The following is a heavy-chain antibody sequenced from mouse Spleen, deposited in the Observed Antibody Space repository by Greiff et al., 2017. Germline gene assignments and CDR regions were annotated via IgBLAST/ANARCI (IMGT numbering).Heavy chain of an antibody. CDR3: NADLFAY. Sequence: VQLQQSGAELVRSGASVKLSCTASGFNIKDYYMHWVKQRPEQGLEWIGWIDPENGDTEYAPKFQGKATMTADTSSNTAYLQLSSLTSEDTAVYYCNADLFAYWGQGTLVTVSA. CDR1: GFNIKDYY. J-gene: IGHJ3*01. V-gene: IGHV14-4*02. CDR2: IDPENGDT.